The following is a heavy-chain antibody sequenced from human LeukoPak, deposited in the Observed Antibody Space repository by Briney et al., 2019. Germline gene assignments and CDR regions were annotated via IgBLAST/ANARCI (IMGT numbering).Heavy chain of an antibody. Sequence: PGGSLRLSCAASGFTFSSYWMHWVRQAPGKGLVWVSRINDDGCSTTYADSVKGRFTISRDNAKNTLYLQMNSLRAEDTAVYYCAREGRDYGGNPFDYWGQGTLVTVSS. D-gene: IGHD4-23*01. V-gene: IGHV3-74*01. CDR2: INDDGCST. CDR1: GFTFSSYW. J-gene: IGHJ4*02. CDR3: AREGRDYGGNPFDY.